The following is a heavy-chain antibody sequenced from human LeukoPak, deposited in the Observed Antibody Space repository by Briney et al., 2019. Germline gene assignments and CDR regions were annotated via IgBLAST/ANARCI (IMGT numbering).Heavy chain of an antibody. Sequence: SETLSLTCTVSGGSISSYYWSWIRQPPGKGLEWIGYIYYSGSTNYNPSLKSRVTISADTSKNQFSLKLSSVTAADTAVYYCAREGQSADYGMDVWGKGTTVTVSS. CDR3: AREGQSADYGMDV. CDR2: IYYSGST. V-gene: IGHV4-59*01. J-gene: IGHJ6*04. CDR1: GGSISSYY. D-gene: IGHD2-2*01.